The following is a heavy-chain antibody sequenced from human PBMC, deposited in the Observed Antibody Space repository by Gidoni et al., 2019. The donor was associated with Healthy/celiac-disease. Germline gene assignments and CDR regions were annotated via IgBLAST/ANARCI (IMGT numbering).Heavy chain of an antibody. CDR1: GFTFSDDY. V-gene: IGHV3-11*05. D-gene: IGHD2-15*01. CDR2: ISSSSSYT. CDR3: ARVPSVLSGGSSGYYGMDV. J-gene: IGHJ6*02. Sequence: QVQLVESGGGLVKPGGSLSLSCAASGFTFSDDYLSWIRQAPGKGLELVSYISSSSSYTNYADSVKGRFTISRDNAKNSLYLQMNSLRAEDTAVYYCARVPSVLSGGSSGYYGMDVWGQGTTVTVSS.